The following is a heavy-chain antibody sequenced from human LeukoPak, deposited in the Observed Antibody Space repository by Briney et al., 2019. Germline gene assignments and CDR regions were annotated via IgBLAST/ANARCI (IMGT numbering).Heavy chain of an antibody. CDR1: GGSISSGSYY. V-gene: IGHV4-61*02. CDR3: ARGRYDSRGFDY. D-gene: IGHD3-22*01. CDR2: IYTSGST. J-gene: IGHJ4*02. Sequence: SQTLSLTCTVSGGSISSGSYYWSWIRQPAGKGLEWIGRIYTSGSTNYNPSLKSRVTISVDTSKNQFSLKLSSVTAADTAVYYCARGRYDSRGFDYWGQGTLVTVSS.